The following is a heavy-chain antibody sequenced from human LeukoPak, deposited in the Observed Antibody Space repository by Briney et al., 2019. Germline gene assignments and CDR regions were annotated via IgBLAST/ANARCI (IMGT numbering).Heavy chain of an antibody. D-gene: IGHD5-12*01. CDR3: ATRSSSGYGLFDY. V-gene: IGHV1-24*01. J-gene: IGHJ4*02. CDR2: FDPEDGEA. CDR1: GYTLIELS. Sequence: ASVKVSCKVSGYTLIELSMHWVRQAPGKGLEWMGGFDPEDGEAIYAQKFQGRVTMTEDTSTDTAYMELSSLRSEDTAVYYCATRSSSGYGLFDYWGQGTLVTVSS.